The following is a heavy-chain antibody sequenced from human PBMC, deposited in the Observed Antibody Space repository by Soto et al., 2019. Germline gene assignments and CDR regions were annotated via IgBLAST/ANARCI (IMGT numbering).Heavy chain of an antibody. Sequence: SGGLVSSCSYYGGWIRQPPGKGLEWIGYIYFSGSTKYNPSLKGRVTISVDMSKNQFSLNLSSVTAADTAVYYCARSGAGSGWLGGQGTLVTVS. D-gene: IGHD6-19*01. V-gene: IGHV4-61*01. J-gene: IGHJ4*02. CDR2: IYFSGST. CDR3: ARSGAGSGWL. CDR1: GGLVSSCSYY.